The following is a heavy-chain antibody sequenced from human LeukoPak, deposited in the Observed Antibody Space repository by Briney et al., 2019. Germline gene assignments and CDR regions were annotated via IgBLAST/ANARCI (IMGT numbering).Heavy chain of an antibody. D-gene: IGHD3-10*01. CDR2: INHSGST. Sequence: PSETLSLTCAIHGGSFSSYYWSWIRQPPGKGLEWIGEINHSGSTNYNPSLKSRVTISVDTSKNQFSLKLSSVTAADTAVYYCARDSPVPRNYGSGSYSSYWGQGTLVTVSS. J-gene: IGHJ4*02. CDR1: GGSFSSYY. CDR3: ARDSPVPRNYGSGSYSSY. V-gene: IGHV4-34*01.